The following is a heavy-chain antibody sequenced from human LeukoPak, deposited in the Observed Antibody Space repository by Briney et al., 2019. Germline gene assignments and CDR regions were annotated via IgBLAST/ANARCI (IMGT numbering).Heavy chain of an antibody. J-gene: IGHJ6*02. D-gene: IGHD6-13*01. V-gene: IGHV1-46*01. Sequence: SCKASGYTFTSYYMHWVRQAPGQGLEWMGIINPSGGSTSYAQKFQGRVTMTRDTSTSTVYMELSSLRSEDTAVYYCARDYTRIAAASIYYYGMDVWGQGTTVTVSS. CDR1: GYTFTSYY. CDR2: INPSGGST. CDR3: ARDYTRIAAASIYYYGMDV.